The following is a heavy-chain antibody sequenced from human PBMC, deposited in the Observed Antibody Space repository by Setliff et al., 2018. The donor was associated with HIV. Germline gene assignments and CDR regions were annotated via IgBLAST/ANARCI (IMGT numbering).Heavy chain of an antibody. CDR1: GGSSSSYY. CDR2: IYYSGSS. J-gene: IGHJ6*03. D-gene: IGHD6-19*01. CDR3: ARGYPGIAVAGLSYYYYYYMDV. V-gene: IGHV4-59*01. Sequence: ETLSLTCTVAGGSSSSYYWSWIRQPPGKGREWIGYIYYSGSSNHNPSLKSRVTISVDTSKNQFSLKLSSVTAADTAVYYCARGYPGIAVAGLSYYYYYYMDVWGKGTTVTVSS.